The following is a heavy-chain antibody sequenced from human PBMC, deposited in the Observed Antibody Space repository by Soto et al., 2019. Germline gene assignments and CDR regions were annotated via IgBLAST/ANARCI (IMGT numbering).Heavy chain of an antibody. CDR3: ARGQIYSDILTGGHFDY. V-gene: IGHV1-69*02. D-gene: IGHD3-9*01. Sequence: QVQLVQSGAEVKKPGSSVKVSCKASAGTFSSYTISWVRQAPGQGLEWMGRIIPILGIANYAQKFQGRVTITADKSTSTAYMELSSLRSEDTAVYYCARGQIYSDILTGGHFDYWGQGTLVTVSS. CDR1: AGTFSSYT. CDR2: IIPILGIA. J-gene: IGHJ4*02.